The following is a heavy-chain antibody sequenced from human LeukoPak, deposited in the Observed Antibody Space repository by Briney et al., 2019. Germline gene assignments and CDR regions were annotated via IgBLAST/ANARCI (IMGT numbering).Heavy chain of an antibody. CDR1: GFTFSSYE. CDR3: AGSPVVVVALYY. D-gene: IGHD2-15*01. Sequence: GGSLRLSCAASGFTFSSYEMNWVRQAPGKGLEWVSYISSSGSTIYYADSVKGRFTISRDNAKNSLYLQMNSLRAEDTAVYYCAGSPVVVVALYYWGQGTLVTVSS. J-gene: IGHJ4*02. V-gene: IGHV3-48*03. CDR2: ISSSGSTI.